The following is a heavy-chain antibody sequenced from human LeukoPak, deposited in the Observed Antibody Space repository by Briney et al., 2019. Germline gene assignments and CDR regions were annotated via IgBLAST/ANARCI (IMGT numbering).Heavy chain of an antibody. CDR2: ISGSGGST. J-gene: IGHJ4*02. CDR3: AKDGAYCGGDYYPYYFDY. CDR1: GFTFSSYA. D-gene: IGHD2-21*02. Sequence: GGSLRLSCAASGFTFSSYAMSWGRQAPGKGLERVSAISGSGGSTYYADSVKGRFTISRDNSKNTLYLQMNSLRAEDTAVYYCAKDGAYCGGDYYPYYFDYWGQGTLVTVSS. V-gene: IGHV3-23*01.